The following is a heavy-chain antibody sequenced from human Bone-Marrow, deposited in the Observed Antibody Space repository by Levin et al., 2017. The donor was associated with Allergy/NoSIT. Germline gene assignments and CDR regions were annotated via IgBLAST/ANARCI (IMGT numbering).Heavy chain of an antibody. CDR2: IGGSVGST. CDR1: GFTFNNYG. CDR3: AKLRQGGGPTNAFHI. V-gene: IGHV3-23*01. Sequence: PGGSLRLSCAASGFTFNNYGMTWVRQAPGKGLEWVSTIGGSVGSTYYADSVRGRFTISRDTSRNTMYLEMTSLTAEDAAVYYCAKLRQGGGPTNAFHIWGQGTMVTVSS. D-gene: IGHD3-3*01. J-gene: IGHJ3*02.